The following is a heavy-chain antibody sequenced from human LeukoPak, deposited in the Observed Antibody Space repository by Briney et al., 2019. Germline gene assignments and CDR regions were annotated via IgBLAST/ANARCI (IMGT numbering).Heavy chain of an antibody. Sequence: SGGSLRLSCVGSGFSFSTYWMYWVRQAPGKGLGSVARITSNGRVTAYADSVKGRFTISRDNSKYTLFLQMNSLRAEDTAVYYCARDPNGDYIGAFDMWGPGIMVTVSS. J-gene: IGHJ3*02. CDR1: GFSFSTYW. CDR2: ITSNGRVT. CDR3: ARDPNGDYIGAFDM. V-gene: IGHV3-74*01. D-gene: IGHD4-17*01.